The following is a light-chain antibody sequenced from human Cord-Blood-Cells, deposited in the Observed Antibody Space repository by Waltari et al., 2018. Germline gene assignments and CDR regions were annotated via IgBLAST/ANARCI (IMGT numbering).Light chain of an antibody. CDR1: QSISSY. CDR3: QQSYSTPPYT. Sequence: DIQMTQSPSSLSASVGERVTITCRASQSISSYLNWYQQKPGKAPKRLIYAASSLQSGVPSRFSGSGSGTDFTLTISSLQPEDFATYYCQQSYSTPPYTFGQGTKLEIK. CDR2: AAS. J-gene: IGKJ2*01. V-gene: IGKV1-39*01.